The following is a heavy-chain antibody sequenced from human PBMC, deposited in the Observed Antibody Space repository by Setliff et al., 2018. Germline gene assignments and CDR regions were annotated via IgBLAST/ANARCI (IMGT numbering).Heavy chain of an antibody. CDR3: ARDRGSGYAYYFDY. V-gene: IGHV1-18*01. Sequence: ASVKVSCKASGYTFTNYGVTWVRQAPGQGLEWMGWSGAYNGNTYNAHKFQGRVTMTSVTSTSTAYMELRSLRSDDTAVYYCARDRGSGYAYYFDYWGQGTLVTVSS. CDR1: GYTFTNYG. D-gene: IGHD5-12*01. J-gene: IGHJ4*02. CDR2: SGAYNGNT.